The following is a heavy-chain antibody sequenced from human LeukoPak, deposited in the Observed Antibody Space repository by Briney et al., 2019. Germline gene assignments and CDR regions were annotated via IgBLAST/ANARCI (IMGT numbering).Heavy chain of an antibody. Sequence: ASVKVSCKASGYTLTNYDINWVRQATGQGLEWMGWMNPNSGHTGYTQKFQGRVTMTRDTSISTAYMELSSLKSEDTAVYYCVRVQSGSYARYGMGVWGQGTTVTVSS. D-gene: IGHD1-26*01. CDR1: GYTLTNYD. J-gene: IGHJ6*02. CDR2: MNPNSGHT. V-gene: IGHV1-8*01. CDR3: VRVQSGSYARYGMGV.